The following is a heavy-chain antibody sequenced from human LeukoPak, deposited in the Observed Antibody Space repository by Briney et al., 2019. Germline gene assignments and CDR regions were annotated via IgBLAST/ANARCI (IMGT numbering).Heavy chain of an antibody. J-gene: IGHJ6*02. D-gene: IGHD2-2*01. Sequence: GRSLRLSCAASGFTFSSYGMHWVRQAPGKGLEWVAVISYDGSNKYYADSVKGRFTISRDNSKNTLYLQMNSPRAEDTAVYYCAKGKEYQLPNYYYYYGMDVWGQGTTVTVSS. CDR2: ISYDGSNK. V-gene: IGHV3-30*18. CDR3: AKGKEYQLPNYYYYYGMDV. CDR1: GFTFSSYG.